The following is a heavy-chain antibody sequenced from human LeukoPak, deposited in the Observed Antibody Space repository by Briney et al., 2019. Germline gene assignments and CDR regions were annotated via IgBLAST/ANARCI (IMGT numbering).Heavy chain of an antibody. D-gene: IGHD5-12*01. CDR1: GFTVSSNY. CDR3: AKGIVLVATEPRDAFDI. CDR2: ISGSGGST. J-gene: IGHJ3*02. Sequence: PGGSLRLSCAASGFTVSSNYMSWVRQAPGKGLEWVSAISGSGGSTYYADSVKGRFTISRDNSKNTLYLQMNSLRAEDTAVYYCAKGIVLVATEPRDAFDIWGQGTMVTVSS. V-gene: IGHV3-23*01.